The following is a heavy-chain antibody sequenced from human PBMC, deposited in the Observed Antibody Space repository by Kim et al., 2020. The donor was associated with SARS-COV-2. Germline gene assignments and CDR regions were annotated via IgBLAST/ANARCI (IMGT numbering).Heavy chain of an antibody. CDR2: VNNGGNA. CDR1: GFTFSSRA. J-gene: IGHJ4*02. Sequence: GGSLRLSCAASGFTFSSRAMSWVRQAPGKGPEWVASVNNGGNAYYADSVKGRFTVSRDITRDTLYLQMNSLRAEDTALYFCAKDHLSSGWPAFDSWGQG. V-gene: IGHV3-23*01. D-gene: IGHD6-19*01. CDR3: AKDHLSSGWPAFDS.